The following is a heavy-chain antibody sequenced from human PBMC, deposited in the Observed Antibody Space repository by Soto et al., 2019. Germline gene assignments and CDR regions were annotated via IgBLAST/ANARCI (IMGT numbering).Heavy chain of an antibody. V-gene: IGHV4-59*01. J-gene: IGHJ5*02. CDR1: GGSISSYC. Sequence: SETLSLTCTVSGGSISSYCWSWIRQPPGKGLEWIGYIYYSGSTNYNPSLKSRVTISVDTSKNQFSLKLSSVTAADTAVYYCARLRYSSGWYRWFDPWGQGTLVTVSS. D-gene: IGHD6-19*01. CDR2: IYYSGST. CDR3: ARLRYSSGWYRWFDP.